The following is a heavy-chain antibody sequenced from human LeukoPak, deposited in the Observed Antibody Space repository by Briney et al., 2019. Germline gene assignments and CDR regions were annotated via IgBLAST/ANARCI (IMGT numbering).Heavy chain of an antibody. Sequence: SETLSLTCTVSGGSISSSSYYWGWIRQPPGKGLEWIGSIYYSGSTYYNPSLKSRVTISVDTSKNQFSLKLSSVTAADTAVYYCAGKITMVRGVIIGDDYFDYWGQGTLVTASS. CDR2: IYYSGST. V-gene: IGHV4-39*01. CDR3: AGKITMVRGVIIGDDYFDY. CDR1: GGSISSSSYY. D-gene: IGHD3-10*01. J-gene: IGHJ4*02.